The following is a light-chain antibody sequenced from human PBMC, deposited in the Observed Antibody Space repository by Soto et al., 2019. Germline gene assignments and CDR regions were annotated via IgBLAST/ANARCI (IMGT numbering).Light chain of an antibody. V-gene: IGKV1-5*03. CDR2: KAS. J-gene: IGKJ5*01. CDR1: QSVTTW. Sequence: DIQMTQSPSTLSASVGDRVTITCRASQSVTTWLAWYQQKPRKAPKLLIYKASNLESGLPSRFTGSGSGTEFTLTISSLQSDDFATYYCQQYSTYPITFGQGTRLEIK. CDR3: QQYSTYPIT.